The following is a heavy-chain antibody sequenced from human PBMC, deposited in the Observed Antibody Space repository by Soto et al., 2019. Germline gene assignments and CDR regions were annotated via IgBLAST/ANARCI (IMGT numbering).Heavy chain of an antibody. V-gene: IGHV4-39*01. CDR3: VGHGITIFHYYFDY. CDR2: IYYSGST. J-gene: IGHJ4*02. Sequence: SETLSLTCTVSGGSISSSSYYWGWIRQPPGKGLEWIGSIYYSGSTYYNPSLKSRVTISVDTSKNQFSLKLSSVTAADTAVYYCVGHGITIFHYYFDYWGQGTLVTVSS. D-gene: IGHD3-9*01. CDR1: GGSISSSSYY.